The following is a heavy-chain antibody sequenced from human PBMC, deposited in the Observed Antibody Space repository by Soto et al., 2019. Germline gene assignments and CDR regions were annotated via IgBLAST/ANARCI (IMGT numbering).Heavy chain of an antibody. CDR2: ISGSGGST. Sequence: GGPLRLSCAASGFTLSSHAMILVRQAPGKGLEWVSAISGSGGSTYYADSVKGRFTISRDNSKNTLYLQMNSLRAEDTAVYYCAKGAYQWEPFDYWGQGTLVTVSS. D-gene: IGHD1-26*01. V-gene: IGHV3-23*01. CDR1: GFTLSSHA. CDR3: AKGAYQWEPFDY. J-gene: IGHJ4*02.